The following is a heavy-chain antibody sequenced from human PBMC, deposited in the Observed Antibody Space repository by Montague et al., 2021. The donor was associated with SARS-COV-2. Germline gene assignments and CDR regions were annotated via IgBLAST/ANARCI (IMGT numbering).Heavy chain of an antibody. Sequence: SETLSLTCTVSGGSISSYYWSWIRQPPGKGLEWIGDIYYSGSTNYNPSLKSRVTISVDTSKNQFSLKLSSVTAADTAVYYCARTVFSGSVVWFDPWGQGTLVTVSS. D-gene: IGHD3-10*01. CDR2: IYYSGST. CDR1: GGSISSYY. J-gene: IGHJ5*02. CDR3: ARTVFSGSVVWFDP. V-gene: IGHV4-59*08.